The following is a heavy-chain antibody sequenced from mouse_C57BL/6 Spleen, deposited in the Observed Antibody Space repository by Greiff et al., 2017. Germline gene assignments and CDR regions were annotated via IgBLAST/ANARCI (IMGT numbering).Heavy chain of an antibody. Sequence: EVKLMESGGGLVKPGGSLKLSCAASGFTFSDYGMHWVRQAPEKGLEWVAYISSGSSTIYYADTVKGRFTISRDNAKNTLFLQMTSLRSEDTAMYYCATDGYWFAYWGQGTLVTVSA. CDR2: ISSGSSTI. CDR3: ATDGYWFAY. V-gene: IGHV5-17*01. D-gene: IGHD2-3*01. CDR1: GFTFSDYG. J-gene: IGHJ3*01.